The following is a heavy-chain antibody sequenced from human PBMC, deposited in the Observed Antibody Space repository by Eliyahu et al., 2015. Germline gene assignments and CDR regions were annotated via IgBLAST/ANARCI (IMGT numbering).Heavy chain of an antibody. V-gene: IGHV4-34*02. Sequence: QVQLQQWGAGLLKPSETLSLTCAVSGGSFTGFYWSWIRQAPGMGPEWIGEVLHTGKTNYNPSLESRLIISVDSSKNQVFLSLRSVTAADTAVYYCARASIVGWFDPWGQGTLVSVSS. CDR2: VLHTGKT. D-gene: IGHD2-15*01. J-gene: IGHJ5*02. CDR3: ARASIVGWFDP. CDR1: GGSFTGFY.